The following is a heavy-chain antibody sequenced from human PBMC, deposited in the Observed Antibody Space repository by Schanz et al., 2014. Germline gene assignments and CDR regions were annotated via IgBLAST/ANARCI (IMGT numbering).Heavy chain of an antibody. CDR1: GGTFNNYA. J-gene: IGHJ4*02. Sequence: QVQLVQSGAEVRKPGSSVKVSCKDSGGTFNNYAISWGRQAPGQGLEWMGRIIPRLTIANYAQKFQGRVTISADTSQTTAYMELSSLKSEDTAMYYCARDLSHDSSGYPDFYLDSWGQGTLVTVSS. CDR3: ARDLSHDSSGYPDFYLDS. V-gene: IGHV1-69*04. CDR2: IIPRLTIA. D-gene: IGHD5-18*01.